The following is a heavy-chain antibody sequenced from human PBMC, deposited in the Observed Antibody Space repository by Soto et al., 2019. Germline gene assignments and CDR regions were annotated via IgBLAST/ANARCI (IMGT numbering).Heavy chain of an antibody. CDR1: GGSFRHSA. V-gene: IGHV1-69*18. Sequence: QVQLVQSGLDVEEPGASVNVSCRTAGGSFRHSAISWVRLASGQGPEWVGKLIVMFGPGTYFPKFQDRITNTADESTSTAYMELKRLTSDDTATYYCVRERDDMVFGTEIGFDNWGQGPRITVPS. CDR3: VRERDDMVFGTEIGFDN. CDR2: LIVMFGPG. D-gene: IGHD3-3*01. J-gene: IGHJ4*02.